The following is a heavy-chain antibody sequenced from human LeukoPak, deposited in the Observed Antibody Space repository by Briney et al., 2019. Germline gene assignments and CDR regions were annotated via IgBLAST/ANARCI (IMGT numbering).Heavy chain of an antibody. V-gene: IGHV3-74*01. Sequence: GGSLRLSCAASGFTFSTYWMHRVRQAPGKGLVWVSCINSDGSSPSYADSVKGRFTISRDNAKNTVYLQMNSLRAEDTAVYYCARWGSSSWYPMDVWGQGTTVTVSS. CDR1: GFTFSTYW. D-gene: IGHD6-13*01. J-gene: IGHJ6*02. CDR3: ARWGSSSWYPMDV. CDR2: INSDGSSP.